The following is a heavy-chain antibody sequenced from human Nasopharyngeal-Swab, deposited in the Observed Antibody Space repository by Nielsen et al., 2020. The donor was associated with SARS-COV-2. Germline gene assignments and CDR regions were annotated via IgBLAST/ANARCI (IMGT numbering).Heavy chain of an antibody. CDR1: GDSVSNDRVA. D-gene: IGHD3-16*01. Sequence: SQTLSLTCAISGDSVSNDRVAWNWIRQSPSRGLEWLGRTYYRSKWYNDYAVSVKSRITINPDTSKNQFSLQLNSVTPEDTAVYYCARDEGAHNSWGQGTLVTVSS. J-gene: IGHJ4*02. CDR2: TYYRSKWYN. V-gene: IGHV6-1*01. CDR3: ARDEGAHNS.